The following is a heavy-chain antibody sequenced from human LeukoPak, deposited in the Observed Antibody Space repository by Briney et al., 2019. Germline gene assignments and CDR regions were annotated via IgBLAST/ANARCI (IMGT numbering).Heavy chain of an antibody. Sequence: SETLSLTCTVSGGSISSYYWSWIRQPPGKGLEWIGYIYYSGRTNYNPSLKSRVTISVDTSKNQFSLKLSSVTAADTAVYYCARGWLWFGLDVWGKGTTVTVSS. V-gene: IGHV4-59*01. D-gene: IGHD3-10*01. CDR1: GGSISSYY. CDR3: ARGWLWFGLDV. CDR2: IYYSGRT. J-gene: IGHJ6*04.